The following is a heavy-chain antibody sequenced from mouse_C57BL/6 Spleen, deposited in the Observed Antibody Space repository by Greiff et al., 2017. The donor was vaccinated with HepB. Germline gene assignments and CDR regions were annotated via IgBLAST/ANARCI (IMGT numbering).Heavy chain of an antibody. Sequence: QVHVKQPGAELVMPGASVKLSCKASGYTFTSYWMHWVKQRPGQGLGWIGEIDPSDSYTNYNQKFKGKSTLTVDKSSSTAYMQLSSLTSEDSAVYYCARNDGYYVYYAMDYWGQGTSVTVSS. CDR1: GYTFTSYW. J-gene: IGHJ4*01. CDR2: IDPSDSYT. D-gene: IGHD2-3*01. V-gene: IGHV1-69*01. CDR3: ARNDGYYVYYAMDY.